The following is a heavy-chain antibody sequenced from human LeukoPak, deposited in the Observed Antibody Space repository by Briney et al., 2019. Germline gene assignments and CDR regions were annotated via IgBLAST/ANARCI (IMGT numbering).Heavy chain of an antibody. J-gene: IGHJ4*02. CDR2: IYYSGST. CDR1: GGSISSYY. D-gene: IGHD2-15*01. Sequence: SETLSLTCTVSGGSISSYYWSWIRQPPGKGLEWIGYIYYSGSTNYNPSLKSRVTISVDTSKNQFSLKLSSVTAADTAVYYCARSREVYCSGGSCYSFYFDYWGQGTLVIVSS. CDR3: ARSREVYCSGGSCYSFYFDY. V-gene: IGHV4-59*08.